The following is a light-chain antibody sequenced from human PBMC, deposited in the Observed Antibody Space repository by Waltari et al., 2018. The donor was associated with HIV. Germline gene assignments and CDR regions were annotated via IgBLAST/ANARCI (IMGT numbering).Light chain of an antibody. CDR3: QQYGSSPQT. Sequence: EIVLTQSPGTLSLSPGERATLSWRASQSVSSTYLAWYQHKPGQAPRLLIYGASSRATGIPDRFSGSGSGTDFTLTITRLEPEDFAIYYCQQYGSSPQTFGQGTKVEI. CDR2: GAS. CDR1: QSVSSTY. J-gene: IGKJ1*01. V-gene: IGKV3-20*01.